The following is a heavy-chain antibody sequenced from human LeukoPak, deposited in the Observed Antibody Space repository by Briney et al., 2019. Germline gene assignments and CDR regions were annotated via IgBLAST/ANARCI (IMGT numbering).Heavy chain of an antibody. CDR2: INHSGST. Sequence: SETLSPTCAVYGGSFSGYYWSWIRQPPGKGLEWIGEINHSGSTNYNPSLESRVTISVDTSKNQFSLKLSSVTAADTAVYYCARGRGAAAGIGVRSWFDPWGQGTLVTVSS. D-gene: IGHD6-13*01. J-gene: IGHJ5*02. CDR1: GGSFSGYY. V-gene: IGHV4-34*01. CDR3: ARGRGAAAGIGVRSWFDP.